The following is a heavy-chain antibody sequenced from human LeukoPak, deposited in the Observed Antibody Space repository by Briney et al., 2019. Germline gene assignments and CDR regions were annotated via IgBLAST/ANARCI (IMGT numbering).Heavy chain of an antibody. J-gene: IGHJ2*01. CDR2: INQSGST. CDR1: GGPFSGYY. D-gene: IGHD2-21*02. Sequence: SETLSLTCAVSGGPFSGYYWSWIRQSPGKGLEWIGEINQSGSTTYKPSLKGRVTISVDTSKTQFSLKLSSVTAADTAVYYCARGKEYCGGDCFSSWYFDLWGRGTLVTVSS. V-gene: IGHV4-34*01. CDR3: ARGKEYCGGDCFSSWYFDL.